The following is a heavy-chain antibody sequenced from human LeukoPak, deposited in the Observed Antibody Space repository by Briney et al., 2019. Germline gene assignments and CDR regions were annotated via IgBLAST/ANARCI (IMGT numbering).Heavy chain of an antibody. J-gene: IGHJ4*02. V-gene: IGHV3-7*01. CDR1: GFTFSSYW. D-gene: IGHD3-10*01. CDR3: ASVLWFGELLPLFGY. CDR2: IKQDGSEK. Sequence: GGSLRLSCAASGFTFSSYWMSWVRQAPGKGLEWVANIKQDGSEKYYVDSVKGQFTISRDNAKNSLYLQMNSLRAEDTAVYYCASVLWFGELLPLFGYWGQGTLVTVSS.